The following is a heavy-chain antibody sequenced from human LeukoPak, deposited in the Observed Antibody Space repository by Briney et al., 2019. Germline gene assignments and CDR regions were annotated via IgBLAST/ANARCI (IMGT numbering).Heavy chain of an antibody. CDR1: GFTFSSFW. CDR2: IKQDGSEK. CDR3: ARAWDSGTVAVAGYFDY. D-gene: IGHD6-19*01. J-gene: IGHJ4*02. V-gene: IGHV3-7*01. Sequence: GGSLRLSCASSGFTFSSFWMSWVRQAPGTGLEWVANIKQDGSEKYYVDSVKGRFTISRDNAKNSLYLQMNSLRAEDTAVYYCARAWDSGTVAVAGYFDYWGQGTLVTVSS.